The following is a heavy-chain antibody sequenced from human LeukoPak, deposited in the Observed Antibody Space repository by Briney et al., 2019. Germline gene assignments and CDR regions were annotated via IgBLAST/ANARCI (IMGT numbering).Heavy chain of an antibody. CDR3: ARTIQVVPAAIFGLWFDP. CDR1: GGSISSYY. V-gene: IGHV4-4*07. J-gene: IGHJ5*02. Sequence: PSETLSLTCTVSGGSISSYYWSWIRQPAGKGLEWIGRIYTSGSTNYNPSLKSRVTMSVDTSKNQFSLKLSSVTAADTAVYYCARTIQVVPAAIFGLWFDPWAREPWSPSPQ. D-gene: IGHD2-2*02. CDR2: IYTSGST.